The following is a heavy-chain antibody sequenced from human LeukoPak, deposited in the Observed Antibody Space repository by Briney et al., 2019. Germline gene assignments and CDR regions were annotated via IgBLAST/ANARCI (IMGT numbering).Heavy chain of an antibody. CDR2: ISSSSSTI. D-gene: IGHD3-22*01. CDR3: ARAGYNDSSGYSDY. CDR1: GFTFSSYS. Sequence: GGSLRLSCAASGFTFSSYSMNWVRQAPGKGLEWVSYISSSSSTIYYADSVKGRFTISRDNAKNSLYLQMNSLRAEDTAVYYCARAGYNDSSGYSDYWGQGTLVTVSS. J-gene: IGHJ4*02. V-gene: IGHV3-48*04.